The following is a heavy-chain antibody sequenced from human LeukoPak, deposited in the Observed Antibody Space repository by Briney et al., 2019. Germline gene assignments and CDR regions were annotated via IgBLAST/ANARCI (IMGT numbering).Heavy chain of an antibody. V-gene: IGHV3-53*01. D-gene: IGHD3-3*02. CDR1: GFTFDDYA. CDR3: ARSSGFILASYFDY. CDR2: IYSGGST. Sequence: PGRSLRLSCAASGFTFDDYAMHWVRHAPGKGLEWVSVIYSGGSTYYADSVKGRFTISRDNSKNTLYLQMNSLRAEDTAVYYCARSSGFILASYFDYWGQGTLVTVSS. J-gene: IGHJ4*02.